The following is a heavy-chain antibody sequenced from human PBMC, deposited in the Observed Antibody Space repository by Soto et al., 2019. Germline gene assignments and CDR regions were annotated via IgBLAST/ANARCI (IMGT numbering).Heavy chain of an antibody. CDR2: INPSLDTT. CDR1: GYTFTSYY. CDR3: ARGTYYYDSSGYYWDYYYGMDV. V-gene: IGHV1-46*01. D-gene: IGHD3-22*01. Sequence: ASVKVSCKASGYTFTSYYLHWVRQAPGQGLEWIGIINPSLDTTSYAQKFQGRVTMTRDTSASTAYMELSSLRSEDTAVYYCARGTYYYDSSGYYWDYYYGMDVWGQGTTVTVSS. J-gene: IGHJ6*02.